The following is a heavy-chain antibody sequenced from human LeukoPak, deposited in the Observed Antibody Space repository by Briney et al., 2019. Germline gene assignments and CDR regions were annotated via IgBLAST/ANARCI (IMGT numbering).Heavy chain of an antibody. CDR2: INDGGTYT. CDR3: VREIKIMGFRAFDY. CDR1: GFAFSEYW. Sequence: GGSLRLSCAGSGFAFSEYWMHWARQAPEKGLMWVSRINDGGTYTAYADSVKGRFAVSRDNAENTLYLQMDSLTVEDTGLYYCVREIKIMGFRAFDYWGQGTPVTVSS. D-gene: IGHD3-10*01. V-gene: IGHV3-74*01. J-gene: IGHJ4*02.